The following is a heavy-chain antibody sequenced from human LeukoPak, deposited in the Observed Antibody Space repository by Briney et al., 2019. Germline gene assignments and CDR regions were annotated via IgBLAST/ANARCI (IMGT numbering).Heavy chain of an antibody. CDR3: AKGPGITIFGGGMDV. Sequence: GGSLRLSCAASGFTFSSYAMNWVRQAPGKGLEWVSGISGTGGRTYYGDYVRGRFPISRDRSKNTFSLQMNSLRGDDTAVYYCAKGPGITIFGGGMDVWGQGTTVTVSS. D-gene: IGHD3-3*01. CDR1: GFTFSSYA. J-gene: IGHJ6*02. V-gene: IGHV3-23*01. CDR2: ISGTGGRT.